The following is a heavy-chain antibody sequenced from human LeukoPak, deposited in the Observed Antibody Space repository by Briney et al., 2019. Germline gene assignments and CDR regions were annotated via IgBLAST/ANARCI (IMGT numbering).Heavy chain of an antibody. CDR1: GLTIGSRY. CDR2: INTNGANT. J-gene: IGHJ4*02. V-gene: IGHV3-64*05. Sequence: GESLRLSCVASGLTIGSRYMNWVRQAPGKGLEYVSSINTNGANTYYADSVKGRFTISRDNSRNTVYVQMNSLTPEDTAVYYCVKGLDYSSSQMDSWGQGTLVTVSS. CDR3: VKGLDYSSSQMDS. D-gene: IGHD6-6*01.